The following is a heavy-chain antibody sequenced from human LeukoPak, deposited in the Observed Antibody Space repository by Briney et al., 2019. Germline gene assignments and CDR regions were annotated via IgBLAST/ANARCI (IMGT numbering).Heavy chain of an antibody. Sequence: SETLSLTCTVSGGSITSDKYFWNWVRQPPGKGLEWIGYIYYSGSTYYNPSLKSRVIISGDTSRNKFSLKVTSVTAADTAVYYCARHVADSNAYFHEFDPWGQGTLVTVSS. CDR1: GGSITSDKYF. CDR2: IYYSGST. J-gene: IGHJ5*02. CDR3: ARHVADSNAYFHEFDP. V-gene: IGHV4-30-4*08. D-gene: IGHD3-22*01.